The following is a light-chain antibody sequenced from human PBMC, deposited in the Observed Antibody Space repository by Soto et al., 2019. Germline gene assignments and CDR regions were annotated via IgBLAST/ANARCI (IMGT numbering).Light chain of an antibody. J-gene: IGLJ2*01. CDR3: QVWDSSSDHVL. Sequence: SYELTQPPSVSVAPGETARFTCGGNNIGSKRVHWYQQKPGQAPVVVIYYDSDRPSGIPERFSGSKSGNTATLTISRVEAGDEADYYCQVWDSSSDHVLFGGGTKLTVL. CDR1: NIGSKR. V-gene: IGLV3-21*04. CDR2: YDS.